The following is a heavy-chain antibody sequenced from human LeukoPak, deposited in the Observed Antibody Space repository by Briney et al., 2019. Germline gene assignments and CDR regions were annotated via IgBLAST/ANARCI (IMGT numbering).Heavy chain of an antibody. D-gene: IGHD4-17*01. V-gene: IGHV3-7*04. CDR2: IKQDGSEK. CDR3: ARGTTGGY. CDR1: GFTFSGYA. J-gene: IGHJ4*02. Sequence: PGGSLRLSCAVSGFTFSGYAMTWVRQAPGKGLEWVANIKQDGSEKYYVDSVKGRFTISRDNAKNSLYLQMDSLRAEDTAVYYCARGTTGGYWGQGTLVTVSS.